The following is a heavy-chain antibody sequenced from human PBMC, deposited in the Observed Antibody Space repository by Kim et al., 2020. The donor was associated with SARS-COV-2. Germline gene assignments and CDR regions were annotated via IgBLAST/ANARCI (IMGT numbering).Heavy chain of an antibody. CDR3: ARELAYSSAFDP. V-gene: IGHV4-39*07. D-gene: IGHD6-19*01. J-gene: IGHJ5*02. Sequence: YANPTLKSRVTISVATAKNQFSLELSSVTAADTAVYYCARELAYSSAFDPWGQGTLVTVSS.